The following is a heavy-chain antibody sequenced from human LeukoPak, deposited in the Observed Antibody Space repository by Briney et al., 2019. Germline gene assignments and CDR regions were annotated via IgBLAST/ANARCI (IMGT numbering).Heavy chain of an antibody. D-gene: IGHD6-13*01. J-gene: IGHJ4*02. CDR3: ARRIITAAGLRTLDY. Sequence: ASVKVSCKASGGTFSSYAISWVRQAPGQGLEWMGGIIPIFGTANYAQKFQGRVTMTRNTSISTAYMELSSLGSEDTAVYYCARRIITAAGLRTLDYWGQGTLVIVSP. V-gene: IGHV1-69*05. CDR1: GGTFSSYA. CDR2: IIPIFGTA.